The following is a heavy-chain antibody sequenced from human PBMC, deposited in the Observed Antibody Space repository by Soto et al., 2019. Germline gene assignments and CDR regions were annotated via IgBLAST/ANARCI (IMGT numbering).Heavy chain of an antibody. CDR1: GFTFSTYN. J-gene: IGHJ3*02. V-gene: IGHV3-48*01. CDR2: ISDSSSTI. CDR3: AKDPGKQLNDAFEI. D-gene: IGHD5-18*01. Sequence: PGGSLRLSCAASGFTFSTYNMNWVRQAPGKGLEWVSYISDSSSTIHYADSVKGRFTISRDNAKNSLYLQMNSLRAEDTAVYYCAKDPGKQLNDAFEIWGQGTMVTVSS.